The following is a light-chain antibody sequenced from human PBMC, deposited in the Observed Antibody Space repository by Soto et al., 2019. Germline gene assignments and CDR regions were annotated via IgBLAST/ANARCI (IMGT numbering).Light chain of an antibody. CDR1: SSDVGSYNL. CDR2: EGS. Sequence: QSALTQTASVSGSPGQSITISCTGTSSDVGSYNLVSWYQQHPGKAPKLMIYEGSKRPSGVSNRFSGSKSGNTASLTISGLQAEDEADYYCCSYARRSTSVVFGGGTQLTVL. V-gene: IGLV2-23*01. CDR3: CSYARRSTSVV. J-gene: IGLJ2*01.